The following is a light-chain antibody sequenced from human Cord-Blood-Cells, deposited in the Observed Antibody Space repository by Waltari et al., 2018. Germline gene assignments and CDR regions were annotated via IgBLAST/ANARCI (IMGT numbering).Light chain of an antibody. V-gene: IGLV3-19*01. CDR1: SLRLYH. J-gene: IGLJ3*02. Sequence: SSALTQDPAVSVALGQTVRITCQVHSLRLYHASWYPPKPGPAPLLVIYGKNNRPSGIPDRFSGSSSGNTASLTITGAQAEDEADYYCNSRDSSGNHLVFGGGTKLTVL. CDR3: NSRDSSGNHLV. CDR2: GKN.